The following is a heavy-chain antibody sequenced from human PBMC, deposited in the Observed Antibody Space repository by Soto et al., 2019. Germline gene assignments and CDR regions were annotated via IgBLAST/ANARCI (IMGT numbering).Heavy chain of an antibody. CDR1: GGTLRRYA. J-gene: IGHJ6*02. CDR3: ARAQVGATIYYYYGMDV. D-gene: IGHD1-26*01. Sequence: VKGSRQGSGGTLRRYAISWVGQAPWQSLEWMGGIIPIFGTANYAQKFQGRVTITADESTSTAYMELSSLRSEDTAVYYCARAQVGATIYYYYGMDVWGQGTTVTVSS. V-gene: IGHV1-69*01. CDR2: IIPIFGTA.